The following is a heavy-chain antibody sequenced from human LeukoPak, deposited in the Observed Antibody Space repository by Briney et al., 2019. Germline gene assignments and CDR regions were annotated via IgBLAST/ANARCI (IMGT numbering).Heavy chain of an antibody. CDR2: INSDGSST. Sequence: PGRSLRLPCAASGFTFSSYWMHWVRQAPGKGLAWVSRINSDGSSTSYADSVKGRFTISRDNAKNTLYLQMNSLSAEDTAVYYCARTSDTSGRLYWYFDLWGRGTLVTVSS. CDR1: GFTFSSYW. V-gene: IGHV3-74*01. D-gene: IGHD3-22*01. CDR3: ARTSDTSGRLYWYFDL. J-gene: IGHJ2*01.